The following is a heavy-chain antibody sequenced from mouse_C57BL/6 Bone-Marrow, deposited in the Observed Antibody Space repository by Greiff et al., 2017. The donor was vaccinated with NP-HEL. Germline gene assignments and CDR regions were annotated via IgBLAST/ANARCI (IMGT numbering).Heavy chain of an antibody. Sequence: QVQLKESGAELVKPGASVKLSCKASGYTFTSYWMQWVKQRPGQGLEWIGEIDPSDSYTNYNQKFKGKATLTVDTSSSTAYMQLSSLTSEDSAVYYCARRVRGLGLSYYFDYWGQGTTLTVSS. J-gene: IGHJ2*01. D-gene: IGHD4-1*01. CDR3: ARRVRGLGLSYYFDY. CDR2: IDPSDSYT. V-gene: IGHV1-50*01. CDR1: GYTFTSYW.